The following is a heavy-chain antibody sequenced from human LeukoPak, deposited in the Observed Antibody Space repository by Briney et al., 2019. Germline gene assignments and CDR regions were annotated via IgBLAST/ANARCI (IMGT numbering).Heavy chain of an antibody. CDR3: ASDKLSPTNDAFDI. CDR1: GFTFSSYA. V-gene: IGHV3-30*14. CDR2: ISYDGSNK. D-gene: IGHD5-24*01. Sequence: GGSLRLSCAASGFTFSSYAMHWVRQAPGKGLEWVAVISYDGSNKYYADSVKGRFTISRDNSKNTLYLQMNSLRAEDTAVYYCASDKLSPTNDAFDIWGQGTMVTVSS. J-gene: IGHJ3*02.